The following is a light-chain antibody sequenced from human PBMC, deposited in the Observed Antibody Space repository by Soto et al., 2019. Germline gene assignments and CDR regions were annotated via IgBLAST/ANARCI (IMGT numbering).Light chain of an antibody. CDR1: QSVSNNY. Sequence: EIVLTQSPGTLSLSPGERATLSCRASQSVSNNYLAWYQQKPGQAPRLLIYGASNRATGIPDRFSGSGSVTDFTLTSSKLEPDYFAVYYCQQYGSAGTFVQGTKVEIK. J-gene: IGKJ1*01. CDR3: QQYGSAGT. CDR2: GAS. V-gene: IGKV3-20*01.